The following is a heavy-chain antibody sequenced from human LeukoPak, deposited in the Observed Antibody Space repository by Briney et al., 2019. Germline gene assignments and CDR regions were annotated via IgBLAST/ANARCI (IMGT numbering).Heavy chain of an antibody. CDR1: GGSISSGGYS. CDR2: IYHSGST. CDR3: ARASHYDFWSYNWFDP. V-gene: IGHV4-30-2*01. D-gene: IGHD3-3*01. J-gene: IGHJ5*02. Sequence: PSQTLSLTCAVSGGSISSGGYSWRWTRQPPGKGLEWIGYIYHSGSTYYNPSLKSRVTISVDRSKNQFSLKLSSVTAADTAVYYCARASHYDFWSYNWFDPWGQGTLVTVSS.